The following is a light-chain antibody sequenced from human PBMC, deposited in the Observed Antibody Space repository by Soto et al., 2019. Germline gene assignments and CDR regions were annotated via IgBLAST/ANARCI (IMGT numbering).Light chain of an antibody. V-gene: IGKV3-20*01. CDR1: QSVRSNY. J-gene: IGKJ1*01. Sequence: EIVLTQSPGTLSLSPGERATLSCRASQSVRSNYLAWYQQKPGQAPRPLLYHSSTRATGIPDRFSGSGSGTDVTLSISRLEPEDFALYYCHQHRDLPQTFGQGTQVEIK. CDR2: HSS. CDR3: HQHRDLPQT.